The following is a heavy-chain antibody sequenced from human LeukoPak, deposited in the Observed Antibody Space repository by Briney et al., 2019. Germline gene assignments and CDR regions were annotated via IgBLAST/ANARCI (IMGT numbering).Heavy chain of an antibody. CDR3: ARGPPSYYYYYYMDV. CDR1: SGSTSSYY. V-gene: IGHV4-59*01. Sequence: SETLSLTCTVSSGSTSSYYWSWIRQPPGKGLEWIGYIYYSGSTNYNPSLKSRVTISVGTSKNQFSLKLSSVTAADTAVYYCARGPPSYYYYYYMDVWGKGTTVTVSS. CDR2: IYYSGST. J-gene: IGHJ6*03.